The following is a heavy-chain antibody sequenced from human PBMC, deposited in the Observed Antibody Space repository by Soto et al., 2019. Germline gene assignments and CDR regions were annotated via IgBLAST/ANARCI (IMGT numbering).Heavy chain of an antibody. Sequence: APAKASSKASGYTFTGKGISSVGQAPGKGLEWMGWISAYNGNTNYAQKLQGRVTMTTDTSTSTAYMELRSLRSDDTAVYYCARGIKYGDYSRWFDPWGQGTLVTVSS. J-gene: IGHJ5*02. D-gene: IGHD4-17*01. CDR1: GYTFTGKG. CDR2: ISAYNGNT. CDR3: ARGIKYGDYSRWFDP. V-gene: IGHV1-18*01.